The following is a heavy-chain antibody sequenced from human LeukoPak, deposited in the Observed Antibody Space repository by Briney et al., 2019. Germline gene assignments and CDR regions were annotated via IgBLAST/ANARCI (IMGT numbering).Heavy chain of an antibody. CDR2: ISWNSGSI. V-gene: IGHV3-9*01. Sequence: GGSLRLSCAASGFTFDDYAMHWVRQAPGKGLEWVSGISWNSGSIGYADSVKGRFTISRDNAKNSLYLQMNSLRAEDTAVYYCASCSSTNCYWGQGTLVTVSS. CDR1: GFTFDDYA. CDR3: ASCSSTNCY. D-gene: IGHD2-2*01. J-gene: IGHJ4*02.